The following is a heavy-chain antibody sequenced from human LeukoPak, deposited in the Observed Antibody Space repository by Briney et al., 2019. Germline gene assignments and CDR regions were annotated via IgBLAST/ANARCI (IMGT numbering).Heavy chain of an antibody. V-gene: IGHV3-53*01. CDR1: GFTVSSNY. D-gene: IGHD3-16*01. Sequence: GGSLRLSCVASGFTVSSNYMSWVRQAPGKGLEWVSVIYSGGRTYYADSVKGRFTISRDNSKNTMYLQMNSLRAEDTAVYYCARVFVTLTLAFDIWGQGTMVTVSS. CDR2: IYSGGRT. J-gene: IGHJ3*02. CDR3: ARVFVTLTLAFDI.